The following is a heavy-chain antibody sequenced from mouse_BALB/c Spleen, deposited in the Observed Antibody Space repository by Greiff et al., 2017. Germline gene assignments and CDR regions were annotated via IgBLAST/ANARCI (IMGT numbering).Heavy chain of an antibody. CDR2: ISSGGSYT. D-gene: IGHD3-1*01. Sequence: EVQGVESGGGLVKPGGSLKLSCAASGFTFSSYAMSWVRQSPEKRLEWVAEISSGGSYTYYPDTVTGRFTISRDNAKNTLYLEMSSLRSEDTAMYYCARDSSGYVGYYAMDYWGQGTSVTVSS. CDR3: ARDSSGYVGYYAMDY. J-gene: IGHJ4*01. CDR1: GFTFSSYA. V-gene: IGHV5-9-4*01.